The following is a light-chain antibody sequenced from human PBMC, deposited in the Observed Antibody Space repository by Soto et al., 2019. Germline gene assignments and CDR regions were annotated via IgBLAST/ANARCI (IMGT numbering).Light chain of an antibody. CDR1: SGDVGGYNY. CDR3: SSSTSSNTLV. J-gene: IGLJ3*02. CDR2: EXX. V-gene: IGLV2-14*01. Sequence: QSALTQPASVSGSPGQSITISCTGTSGDVGGYNYVSWYQQHPGKAPNLMIYEXXXRPSGVSDRLSGSKSGNPASLTISGLQADDEADYYCSSSTSSNTLVFVGGSKVTV.